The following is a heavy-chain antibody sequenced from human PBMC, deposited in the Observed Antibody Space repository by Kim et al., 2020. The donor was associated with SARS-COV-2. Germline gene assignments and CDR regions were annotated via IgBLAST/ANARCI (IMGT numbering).Heavy chain of an antibody. CDR3: AILAGTFYYDSSDEPRPYYYGMDV. J-gene: IGHJ6*02. Sequence: GGSLRLSCAASGFTFSSYGMHWVRQAPGKGLEWVSVIWYDGSNKYYADSVKGRFTISRDNSKNTLYLQMNSLRAEDTAVYYCAILAGTFYYDSSDEPRPYYYGMDVWGQGTTVTVSS. V-gene: IGHV3-33*01. CDR2: IWYDGSNK. CDR1: GFTFSSYG. D-gene: IGHD3-22*01.